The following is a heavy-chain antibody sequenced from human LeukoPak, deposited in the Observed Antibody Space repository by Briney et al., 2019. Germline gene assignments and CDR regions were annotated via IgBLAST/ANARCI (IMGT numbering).Heavy chain of an antibody. CDR1: GFTFSSYA. D-gene: IGHD6-13*01. J-gene: IGHJ4*02. CDR2: ISGGGGST. CDR3: AKAIAAAGKPVFDY. V-gene: IGHV3-23*01. Sequence: RGSLRLSCAASGFTFSSYAMTWVRQAPGKGLEWVSAISGGGGSTYDADSVKGRFTISRDNSKNTLFLQMNSLRAEDTAVYYCAKAIAAAGKPVFDYRGQGTLVTVSS.